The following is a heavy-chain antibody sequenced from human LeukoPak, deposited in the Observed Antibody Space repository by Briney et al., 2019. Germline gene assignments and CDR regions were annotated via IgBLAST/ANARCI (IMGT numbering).Heavy chain of an antibody. CDR2: IYYSGST. CDR3: ARDRYYYDSSGYPTRRFDY. Sequence: SETLSLTCTVSGGSISSGGYYWSWIRQHPGKGLEWIGYIYYSGSTYYNPSLKSRVTISVDTSKNQFSLKLSSVTAADTAVYYCARDRYYYDSSGYPTRRFDYWGQGTLVTVSS. D-gene: IGHD3-22*01. J-gene: IGHJ4*02. CDR1: GGSISSGGYY. V-gene: IGHV4-31*03.